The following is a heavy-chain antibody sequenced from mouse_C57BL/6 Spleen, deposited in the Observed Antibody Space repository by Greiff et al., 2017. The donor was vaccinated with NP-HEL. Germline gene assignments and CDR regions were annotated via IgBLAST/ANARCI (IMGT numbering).Heavy chain of an antibody. V-gene: IGHV1-80*01. Sequence: VQLQQSGAELVKPGASVKISCKASGYAFSSYWMNWVKQRPGKGLEWIGQIYPGDGDTNYHGKFKGKATLTADKSSSTAYMQLSSLTSEDSAVYFCARGGGYYDYDGFAYWGQGTLVTVSA. J-gene: IGHJ3*01. CDR3: ARGGGYYDYDGFAY. D-gene: IGHD2-4*01. CDR2: IYPGDGDT. CDR1: GYAFSSYW.